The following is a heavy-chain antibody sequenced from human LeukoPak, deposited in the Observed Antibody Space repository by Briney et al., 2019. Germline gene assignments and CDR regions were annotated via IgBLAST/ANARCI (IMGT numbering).Heavy chain of an antibody. CDR2: ISGSGGTT. Sequence: GGSLRLSCAASGFTFSSYAMSWVRQAPGKGLEWVSVISGSGGTTYYADSVKGRFTISRDNSKNTLYLQMNSPRAEDTAVYYCAKGTNYYDSSGHYLFRYFDYWGQGTLLTVSS. D-gene: IGHD3-22*01. CDR3: AKGTNYYDSSGHYLFRYFDY. CDR1: GFTFSSYA. J-gene: IGHJ4*02. V-gene: IGHV3-23*01.